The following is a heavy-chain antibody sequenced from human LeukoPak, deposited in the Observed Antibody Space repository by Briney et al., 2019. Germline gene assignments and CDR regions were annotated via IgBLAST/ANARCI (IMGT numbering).Heavy chain of an antibody. D-gene: IGHD3-3*02. CDR1: GFTFSNAW. J-gene: IGHJ6*03. CDR2: IKSKTDGGTT. Sequence: GGSLRLSCAASGFTFSNAWMSWVRQAPGKGLEWVGRIKSKTDGGTTDYAAPVKGRFTISRDDSKNTLYLQMNSLKTEDIAVYYCTTVASARLRTKAGYYYYYMDVWGKGTTVTVSS. V-gene: IGHV3-15*01. CDR3: TTVASARLRTKAGYYYYYMDV.